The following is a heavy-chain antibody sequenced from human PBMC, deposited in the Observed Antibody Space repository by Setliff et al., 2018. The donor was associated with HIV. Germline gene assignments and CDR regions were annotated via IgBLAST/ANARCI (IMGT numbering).Heavy chain of an antibody. Sequence: PSETLSLTCTVSGGSISSGGYYWSWIRQHPGKGLEWIGYIHYSGSTYFNPSLKSRVTISLDTSKNRFSLKVSSKTAADTAVYYCARNSKNWNYPVEYYDYYMDVWGTGTTVTVSS. V-gene: IGHV4-31*03. D-gene: IGHD1-7*01. CDR2: IHYSGST. CDR3: ARNSKNWNYPVEYYDYYMDV. J-gene: IGHJ6*03. CDR1: GGSISSGGYY.